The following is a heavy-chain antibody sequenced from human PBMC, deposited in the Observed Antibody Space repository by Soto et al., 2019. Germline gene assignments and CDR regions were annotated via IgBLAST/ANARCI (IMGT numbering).Heavy chain of an antibody. Sequence: GGSLRLSCAASGLTFSSYAMSWVRQAPGKGLEWVSTISGSAGTTYYADSVKGRFTISRDNSKSTLYLQMNSLGAEDTAVYYCANDFWSGYLSQNTGISEFDTWGQGTLVTLS. CDR1: GLTFSSYA. CDR3: ANDFWSGYLSQNTGISEFDT. J-gene: IGHJ4*02. D-gene: IGHD3-3*01. V-gene: IGHV3-23*01. CDR2: ISGSAGTT.